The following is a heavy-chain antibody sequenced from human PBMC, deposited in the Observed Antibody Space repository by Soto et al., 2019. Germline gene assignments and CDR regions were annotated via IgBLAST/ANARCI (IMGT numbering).Heavy chain of an antibody. Sequence: ASVKVSCKASGYTFTDYYLHWVRQAPGQGLESMGWINPNTGDTNYAQKFQGRVTMTRDTSVTTAYMELSRLTSDDTAVYYCAIQEDSFDIWGQGTMVTVSS. CDR1: GYTFTDYY. D-gene: IGHD2-21*01. J-gene: IGHJ3*02. CDR3: AIQEDSFDI. CDR2: INPNTGDT. V-gene: IGHV1-2*02.